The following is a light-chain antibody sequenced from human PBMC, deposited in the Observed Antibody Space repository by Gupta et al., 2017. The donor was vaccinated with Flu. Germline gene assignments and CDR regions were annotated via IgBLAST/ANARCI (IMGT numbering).Light chain of an antibody. J-gene: IGLJ3*02. CDR3: GTWDMRLKAAV. V-gene: IGLV1-51*01. CDR2: DDN. CDR1: TFNVGSNY. Sequence: QSILTQPPSMSAAPGQKVVISCSGTTFNVGSNYVAWYQKLPGTAPKLLIYDDNKRPSGIPERFACYRAGTSATLAIAGLQTGDEATYACGTWDMRLKAAVVGGGTEVTVL.